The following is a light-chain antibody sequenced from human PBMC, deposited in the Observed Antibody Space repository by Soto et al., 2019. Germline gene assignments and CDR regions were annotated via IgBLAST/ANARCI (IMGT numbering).Light chain of an antibody. J-gene: IGKJ5*01. CDR1: QRXLYSSNNKNY. CDR3: QQYYSTPIT. Sequence: DIVLTHSPDSPAVXXGEMATINCKSSQRXLYSSNNKNYLAWYQQKPGQPPKLLIYWASTRESGVPDRFSGSGSGTDFTLTISSLQAEDVAVYYCQQYYSTPITFGQGTRLEI. CDR2: WAS. V-gene: IGKV4-1*01.